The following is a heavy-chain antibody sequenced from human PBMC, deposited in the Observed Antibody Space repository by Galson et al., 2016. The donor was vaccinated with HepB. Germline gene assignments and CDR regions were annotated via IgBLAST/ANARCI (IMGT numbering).Heavy chain of an antibody. Sequence: SLRLSCAASGFIFSNDAMHWVRQAPGKGLEWVAVIWSDGSNRYYADSVKGRFTISRDNSKNTLYLQMNSLRAEDTAVYYCARSSGLGPYYYYGMDVWGKGTTVTVSS. V-gene: IGHV3-33*01. D-gene: IGHD6-19*01. J-gene: IGHJ6*04. CDR1: GFIFSNDA. CDR3: ARSSGLGPYYYYGMDV. CDR2: IWSDGSNR.